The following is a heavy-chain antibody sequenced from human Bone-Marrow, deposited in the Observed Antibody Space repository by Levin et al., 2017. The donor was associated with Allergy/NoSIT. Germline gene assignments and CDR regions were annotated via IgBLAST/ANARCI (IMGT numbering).Heavy chain of an antibody. CDR2: IWFDGSRK. V-gene: IGHV3-33*01. CDR1: GFTFSTYG. Sequence: GGSLRLSCGASGFTFSTYGMHWVRQAPGKGLEWVAGIWFDGSRKYYADPVKGRFTISRDNAKNILYLQMNGLRVDDRAVYYCARDRSSTYKYYGMDVWGQGTTVTVSS. D-gene: IGHD6-13*01. J-gene: IGHJ6*02. CDR3: ARDRSSTYKYYGMDV.